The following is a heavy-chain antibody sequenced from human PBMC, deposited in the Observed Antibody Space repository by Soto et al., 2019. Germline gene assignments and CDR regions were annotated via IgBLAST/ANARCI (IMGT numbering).Heavy chain of an antibody. Sequence: DVQLVESGGGLVRPGRSLRLSCAASGFTFDDYAMYWVRQAPGKGLEWVSGISWNSGSIGYADSVKGRFTISRDNSKKPLYLQMSSLRAEDTALYYCAKGAAMVTGYHYYYGMGVWGQGTTVPVSS. CDR3: AKGAAMVTGYHYYYGMGV. J-gene: IGHJ6*02. V-gene: IGHV3-9*01. CDR2: ISWNSGSI. D-gene: IGHD5-18*01. CDR1: GFTFDDYA.